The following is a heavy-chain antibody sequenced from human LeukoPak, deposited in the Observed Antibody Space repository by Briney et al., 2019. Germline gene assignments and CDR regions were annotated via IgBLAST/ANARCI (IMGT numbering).Heavy chain of an antibody. CDR1: GFTFSDSV. D-gene: IGHD2-21*02. J-gene: IGHJ5*02. V-gene: IGHV3-73*01. Sequence: PGGALRHSRAASGFTFSDSVMHRVGPASGKRPEWVGDHRSKANNYATASAASVKGRFPISRDHSQNAAYLQMHSLNTEDTAVYYCTRRVGDWGHDSWGQGTLVTVSS. CDR3: TRRVGDWGHDS. CDR2: HRSKANNYAT.